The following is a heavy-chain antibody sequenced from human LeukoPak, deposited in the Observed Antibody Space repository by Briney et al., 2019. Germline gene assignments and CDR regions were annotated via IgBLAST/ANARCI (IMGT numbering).Heavy chain of an antibody. Sequence: SETLSLTCTVSGGSISSNSYYWGWIRQPPGKGLEWIGSIYYSGSTYYSPSLKSRVTISVDTSKNQFSLKLNSVTAADTAVYYCASLRERSYYARGFDYWGQGTLVTVSS. CDR1: GGSISSNSYY. CDR2: IYYSGST. D-gene: IGHD1-26*01. CDR3: ASLRERSYYARGFDY. J-gene: IGHJ4*02. V-gene: IGHV4-39*01.